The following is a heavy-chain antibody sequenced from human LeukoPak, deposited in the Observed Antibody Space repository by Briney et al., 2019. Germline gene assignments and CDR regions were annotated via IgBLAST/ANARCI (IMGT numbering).Heavy chain of an antibody. CDR2: ISSSSSYI. V-gene: IGHV3-21*01. CDR1: GFTFSSYS. CDR3: ARHMRMGVAGTTCHPMDV. D-gene: IGHD6-19*01. Sequence: PGGSLRLSCAASGFTFSSYSMNWVRQAPGKGLEWVSSISSSSSYIYYADSVKGRFTISRDNAKDSLYLQMNSLRAEDTAVYYCARHMRMGVAGTTCHPMDVWGQGTTVTVSS. J-gene: IGHJ6*02.